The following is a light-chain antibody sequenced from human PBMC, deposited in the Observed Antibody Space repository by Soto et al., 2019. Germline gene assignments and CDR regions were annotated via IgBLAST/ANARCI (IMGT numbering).Light chain of an antibody. V-gene: IGKV1-39*01. CDR1: QGTRNY. Sequence: DIQMTQSPSSLSASVGDRFTITCRTSQGTRNYLGWDQQKPGKGPKLLIYAASSLQGGVPSRFSGSGSGTDFTLTITSLQPEDFATYYCQQSYITDTFGPGTKVDIK. J-gene: IGKJ1*01. CDR3: QQSYITDT. CDR2: AAS.